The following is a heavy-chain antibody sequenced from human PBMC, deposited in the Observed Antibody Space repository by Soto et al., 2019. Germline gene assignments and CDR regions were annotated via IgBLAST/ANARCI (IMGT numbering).Heavy chain of an antibody. Sequence: GASVKVSCKASGYIFTTYAIHWVRQAPGQRLEWMGWINGGSGDTEYSQKFQGRVTITRDTSASTAYMELSSLRSEDTAVYYCANSSQSPCFDPWGQGTLVTVSS. V-gene: IGHV1-3*01. CDR3: ANSSQSPCFDP. CDR2: INGGSGDT. D-gene: IGHD6-13*01. CDR1: GYIFTTYA. J-gene: IGHJ5*02.